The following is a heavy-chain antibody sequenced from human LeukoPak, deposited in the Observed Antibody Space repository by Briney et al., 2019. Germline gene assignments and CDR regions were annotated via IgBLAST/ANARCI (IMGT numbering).Heavy chain of an antibody. CDR2: ISSSSSYI. CDR1: GFTFSSYS. D-gene: IGHD4-17*01. J-gene: IGHJ3*02. V-gene: IGHV3-21*01. Sequence: GGSLRLSCAASGFTFSSYSMNWVRQAPGKGLEWVSSISSSSSYIYYADSVKGRFSISRDNAKNSLYLQMNSLRAEDTAVYYCARDRIIYGEYGDAFDIWGQGTMVTVSS. CDR3: ARDRIIYGEYGDAFDI.